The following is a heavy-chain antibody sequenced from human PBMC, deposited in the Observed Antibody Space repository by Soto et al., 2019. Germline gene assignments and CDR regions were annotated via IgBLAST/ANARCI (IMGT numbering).Heavy chain of an antibody. D-gene: IGHD1-26*01. CDR1: GFTFSSYS. CDR3: ARVNVGLIRYGMDV. J-gene: IGHJ6*02. Sequence: PGGSLRLSCAASGFTFSSYSMNWVRQAPGKGLEWVSYISSSSSTIYYADSVKGRFTISRDNAKNSLYLQMNSLRDEDTAVYYCARVNVGLIRYGMDVWGQGTTVTVSS. V-gene: IGHV3-48*02. CDR2: ISSSSSTI.